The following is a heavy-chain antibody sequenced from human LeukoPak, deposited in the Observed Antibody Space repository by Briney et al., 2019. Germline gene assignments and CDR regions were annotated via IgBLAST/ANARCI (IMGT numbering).Heavy chain of an antibody. CDR1: GGSISSGGYY. CDR3: AREIVDLNWFDP. CDR2: IYYSGGT. J-gene: IGHJ5*02. Sequence: SETLSLTCTVSGGSISSGGYYWSWIRQHPGKGLEWIGYIYYSGGTYYNPSLKSRVTISVDTSKNQFSLKLSSVTAADTAVYYCAREIVDLNWFDPWGQGTLVTVSS. D-gene: IGHD3-22*01. V-gene: IGHV4-31*03.